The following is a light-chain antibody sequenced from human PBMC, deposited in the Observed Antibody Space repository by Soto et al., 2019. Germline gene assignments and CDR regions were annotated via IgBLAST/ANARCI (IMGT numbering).Light chain of an antibody. J-gene: IGKJ2*01. CDR3: QQYGSSPPYT. CDR2: GAS. V-gene: IGKV3-20*01. CDR1: QSVRSSY. Sequence: EIVLTQSPGTLSLSPGERATLSCRASQSVRSSYLAWYQQKPGQAPRLLIYGASSRATGIPDRFSGSGSGTDFTIPISRLEPEDFSVYYCQQYGSSPPYTFGQGTKLEIK.